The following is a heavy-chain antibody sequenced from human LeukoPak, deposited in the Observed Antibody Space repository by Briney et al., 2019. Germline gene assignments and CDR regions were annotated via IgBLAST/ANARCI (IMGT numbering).Heavy chain of an antibody. V-gene: IGHV1-69*04. CDR1: GGTFSSYA. D-gene: IGHD2-21*02. CDR3: ARGVDGGNSDWFDP. CDR2: VIPILGIA. Sequence: SVKVSCNASGGTFSSYAISWVRQAPGQGLEWMGRVIPILGIANYAQKFQGRVTITADKSTSTVYMELSSLRSEDTAVYYCARGVDGGNSDWFDPWGQGTLVTVSS. J-gene: IGHJ5*02.